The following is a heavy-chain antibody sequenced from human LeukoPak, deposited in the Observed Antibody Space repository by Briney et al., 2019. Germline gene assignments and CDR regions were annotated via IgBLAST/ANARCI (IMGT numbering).Heavy chain of an antibody. Sequence: PSETLSLTCAVYGGSFSGYYWSWIRQPPGKGLEWIGEINHSGGTNYNPSLKSRVTISVDTSKNQFSLKLSSVTAADTAVYYCARALGYCSGGSCYYEGLGYWGQGTLVTVSS. V-gene: IGHV4-34*01. D-gene: IGHD2-15*01. J-gene: IGHJ4*02. CDR2: INHSGGT. CDR1: GGSFSGYY. CDR3: ARALGYCSGGSCYYEGLGY.